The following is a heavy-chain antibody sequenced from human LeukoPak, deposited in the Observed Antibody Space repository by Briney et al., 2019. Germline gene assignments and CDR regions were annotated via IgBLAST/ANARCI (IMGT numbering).Heavy chain of an antibody. CDR3: ARDPAYYYDSSGSISSDY. J-gene: IGHJ4*02. CDR1: GGTFSSYA. D-gene: IGHD3-22*01. CDR2: IIPILGIA. Sequence: SVKVSCKASGGTFSSYAISWVRQAPGQGLEWMGRIIPILGIANYAQKFQGRVTITADKSTSTAYMELSSLRSEDTAVYYCARDPAYYYDSSGSISSDYWGQGTLVTVSS. V-gene: IGHV1-69*04.